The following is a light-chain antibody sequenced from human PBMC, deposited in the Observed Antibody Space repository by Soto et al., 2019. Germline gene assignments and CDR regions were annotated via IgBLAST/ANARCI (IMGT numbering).Light chain of an antibody. CDR3: SSYSSANTVI. J-gene: IGLJ2*01. Sequence: QSALTQPASVSGSPGQSITLSCTGTSSDIGTYNLVSWYQHYPGKAPKLMIYEVSSRPSGVSNRFSGSKSGNTTSLTISGLQAEDEAQYYCSSYSSANTVIFGGGTKLTVL. V-gene: IGLV2-14*02. CDR1: SSDIGTYNL. CDR2: EVS.